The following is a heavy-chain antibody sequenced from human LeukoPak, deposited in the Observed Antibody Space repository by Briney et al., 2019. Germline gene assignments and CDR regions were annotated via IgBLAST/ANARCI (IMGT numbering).Heavy chain of an antibody. CDR2: IYYSGST. CDR1: GVSISSTSYY. Sequence: SETLSLTCTVSGVSISSTSYYWGWLRQSPGKGLEWIGNIYYSGSTYYNPSLQSRITISVDTSKTQFSLKLSSVTAADTAVYYCARHAPHSSGWYVVFDYWGQGTQVTVAS. J-gene: IGHJ4*02. CDR3: ARHAPHSSGWYVVFDY. V-gene: IGHV4-39*01. D-gene: IGHD6-19*01.